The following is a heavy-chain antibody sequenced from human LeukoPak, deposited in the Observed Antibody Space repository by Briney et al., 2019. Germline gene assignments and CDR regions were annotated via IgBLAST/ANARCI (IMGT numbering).Heavy chain of an antibody. CDR2: ISGSGGST. Sequence: PGGSLRLSCAASGFTFSSYAMSWVRQAPGKGLEWVSAISGSGGSTYYADSVKGRFTISRDNSKNTLYLQMNSLRAEDTAVYYCAKHSIDCSGGSCYPLRAFDIWGQGTMVTVSS. CDR1: GFTFSSYA. V-gene: IGHV3-23*01. CDR3: AKHSIDCSGGSCYPLRAFDI. D-gene: IGHD2-15*01. J-gene: IGHJ3*02.